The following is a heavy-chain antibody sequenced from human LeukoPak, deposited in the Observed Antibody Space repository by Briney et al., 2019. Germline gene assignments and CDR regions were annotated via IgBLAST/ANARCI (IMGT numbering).Heavy chain of an antibody. CDR3: ARWTVDPPSKVVSYGMDV. CDR1: GGSIGSGSYY. D-gene: IGHD2-2*01. J-gene: IGHJ6*02. Sequence: PSETLSLTCTVSGGSIGSGSYYWSWIRQPAGKGLEWIGRIYTSGSTNYNPSLKSRVTISVDTSKNQFSLKLSSVTAADTAVYYCARWTVDPPSKVVSYGMDVWGQGTTVTVSS. V-gene: IGHV4-61*02. CDR2: IYTSGST.